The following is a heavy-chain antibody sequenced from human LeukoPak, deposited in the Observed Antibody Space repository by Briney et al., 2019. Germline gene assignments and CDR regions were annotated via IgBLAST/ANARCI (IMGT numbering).Heavy chain of an antibody. CDR3: ANAGICSSTSCYRGGAFDI. CDR2: ISYDGSNK. V-gene: IGHV3-30-3*01. Sequence: GRSLRLSCAASGFTFSSYAMHWVRQAPGKGLEWVAVISYDGSNKYYADSVKGRFTISRDNSKNTLYLQMNSLRAEDTAVYYCANAGICSSTSCYRGGAFDIWGQGTMVTVSS. J-gene: IGHJ3*02. CDR1: GFTFSSYA. D-gene: IGHD2-2*02.